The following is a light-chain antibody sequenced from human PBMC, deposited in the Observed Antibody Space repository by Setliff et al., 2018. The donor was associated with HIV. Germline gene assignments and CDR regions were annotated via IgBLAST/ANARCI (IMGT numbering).Light chain of an antibody. CDR1: GSDVGGYPY. Sequence: QSALTQPPSASGSPGQSVTISCTGTGSDVGGYPYVSWYQQHPGKAPKLMIFEVSERPSGVPDRFSGSKSGNTASLTVSGLQAEDEADYYCSSYAGSNRVFGTGTKVTVL. V-gene: IGLV2-8*01. J-gene: IGLJ1*01. CDR2: EVS. CDR3: SSYAGSNRV.